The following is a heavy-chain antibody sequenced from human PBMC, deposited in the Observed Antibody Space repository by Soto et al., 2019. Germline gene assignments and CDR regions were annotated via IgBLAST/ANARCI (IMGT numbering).Heavy chain of an antibody. CDR1: GFTFSSYA. Sequence: GGSLRLSCAASGFTFSSYAMSWVRQAPGKGLEWVSAISGSGGSTYYADSVKGRFTISRDNSKNTLYLQMNSLRAEDTAVYYCAKVSRYCSGGSCYSRWAFDIWGQGTMVTVSS. CDR3: AKVSRYCSGGSCYSRWAFDI. D-gene: IGHD2-15*01. V-gene: IGHV3-23*01. CDR2: ISGSGGST. J-gene: IGHJ3*02.